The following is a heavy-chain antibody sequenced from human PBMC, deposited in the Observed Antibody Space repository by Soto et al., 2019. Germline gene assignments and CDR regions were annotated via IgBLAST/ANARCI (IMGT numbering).Heavy chain of an antibody. CDR3: ARDRHYSQDSGWAGFDP. D-gene: IGHD2-21*01. CDR1: GGSISSGGYY. J-gene: IGHJ5*02. Sequence: QVQLQESGPGLVKPSQTLSLTCTVSGGSISSGGYYWSWIRQHPGKGLEWIGYIYYSGSTYYNPSLKSRVTISVDTSKNQFSLKLSSATAADTAVYYCARDRHYSQDSGWAGFDPWGQGTLVTVSS. CDR2: IYYSGST. V-gene: IGHV4-31*03.